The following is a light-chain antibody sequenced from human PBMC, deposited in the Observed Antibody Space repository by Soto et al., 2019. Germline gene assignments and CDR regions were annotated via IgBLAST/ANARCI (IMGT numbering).Light chain of an antibody. V-gene: IGKV3D-20*01. Sequence: EIVLTQSPGTLSLSPGETATLSCGASQTISRNFLAWYQQKPGLAPRLLIYDASNRAAGIPDRFSGSGSGTDFTLTISRVQPEDFAVYYCQQYAGSPLTFGKGTKVELK. CDR1: QTISRNF. J-gene: IGKJ1*01. CDR3: QQYAGSPLT. CDR2: DAS.